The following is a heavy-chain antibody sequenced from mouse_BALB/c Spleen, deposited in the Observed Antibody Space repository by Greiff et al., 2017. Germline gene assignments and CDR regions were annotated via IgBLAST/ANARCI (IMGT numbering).Heavy chain of an antibody. CDR1: GFTFSSYT. CDR3: ARPYYYGSTPYFDY. J-gene: IGHJ2*01. Sequence: EVMLVESGGGLVQPGGSLKLSCAASGFTFSSYTMSWVRQTPEKRLEWVAYISNGGGSTYYPDTVKGRFTISRDNAKNTLYLQMSSLKSEDTAMYYCARPYYYGSTPYFDYWGQGTTLTVSS. D-gene: IGHD1-1*01. V-gene: IGHV5-12-2*01. CDR2: ISNGGGST.